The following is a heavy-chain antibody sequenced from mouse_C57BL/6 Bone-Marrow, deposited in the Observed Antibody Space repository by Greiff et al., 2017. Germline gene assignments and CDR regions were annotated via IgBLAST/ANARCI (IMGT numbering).Heavy chain of an antibody. D-gene: IGHD1-1*01. V-gene: IGHV1-64*01. CDR3: AREYYGSSSPLDY. J-gene: IGHJ2*01. Sequence: QVQLQQPGAELVKPGASVKLSCKASGYTFTSYWMHWVKQRPGQGLEWIGMIHPNSGSTNYNEKFKSKATLTVDKSSSTAYMQLSSLTSEDSAVYYCAREYYGSSSPLDYWGQGTTLTVSS. CDR2: IHPNSGST. CDR1: GYTFTSYW.